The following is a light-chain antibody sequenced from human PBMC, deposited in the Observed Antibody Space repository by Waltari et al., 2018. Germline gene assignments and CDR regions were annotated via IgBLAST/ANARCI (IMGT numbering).Light chain of an antibody. CDR1: RSNVGAGYD. Sequence: HSMLTQPPSVSGAPGQTVTISCTGNRSNVGAGYDVNWYQLFPGAVPQLLIFGNRVRAPVVFDRFSASQSGPSSSLTITGLQADDEADYHCQSYDTDLTIWVFGGGTKLTVL. J-gene: IGLJ3*02. V-gene: IGLV1-40*01. CDR2: GNR. CDR3: QSYDTDLTIWV.